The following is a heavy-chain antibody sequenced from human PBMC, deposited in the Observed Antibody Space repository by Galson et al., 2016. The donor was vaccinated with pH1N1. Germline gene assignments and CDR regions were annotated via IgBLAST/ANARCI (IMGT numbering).Heavy chain of an antibody. V-gene: IGHV5-51*01. CDR2: MYPDDSDI. Sequence: QSGAEVTKPGESLKISCQVSGYSFSSYWVAWVRQMPGKGLGWMAIMYPDDSDIKYSPSFEGQVTISADKSISTAYLQWSSLKASDTAMYYCARYSGSFFFDYWGQGTLVTVSS. CDR1: GYSFSSYW. J-gene: IGHJ4*02. D-gene: IGHD1-26*01. CDR3: ARYSGSFFFDY.